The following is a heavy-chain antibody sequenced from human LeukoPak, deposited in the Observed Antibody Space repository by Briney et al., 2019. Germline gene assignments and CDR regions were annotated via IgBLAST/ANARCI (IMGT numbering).Heavy chain of an antibody. Sequence: GGSLRLSCAASGFTFSGYWMSWVRQAPGKGLEWVANIKQDGSEKNYVDSVKGRFTISRDNAKNTVYLEMNSLSVEDTATYYCIRDFRSADLWGQGTLVTVTS. V-gene: IGHV3-7*01. CDR1: GFTFSGYW. J-gene: IGHJ5*02. CDR2: IKQDGSEK. CDR3: IRDFRSADL.